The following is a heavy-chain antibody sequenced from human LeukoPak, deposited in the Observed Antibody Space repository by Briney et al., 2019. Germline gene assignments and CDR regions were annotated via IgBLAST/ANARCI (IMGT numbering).Heavy chain of an antibody. J-gene: IGHJ5*02. CDR1: GFTFSSYA. V-gene: IGHV3-30*01. CDR2: ISYDGSNK. CDR3: ARSMRRYCSSTSCPRDP. D-gene: IGHD2-2*01. Sequence: QPGGSLRLSCAASGFTFSSYAMHWVRQAPGKGLEWVAVISYDGSNKYYADSVKGRFTISRDNSKNTLYLQMNSLRAEDTAVYYWARSMRRYCSSTSCPRDPWGQGTLVTVSS.